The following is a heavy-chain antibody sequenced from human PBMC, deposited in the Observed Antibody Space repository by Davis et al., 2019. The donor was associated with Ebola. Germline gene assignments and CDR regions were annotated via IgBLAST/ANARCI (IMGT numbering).Heavy chain of an antibody. Sequence: ASVKVSCKASGYTFTSYDINWVRQAPGKGLEWMGGFEPETGERIYAQKFQGRVTMTEDTSTDTAYMELSSLRSEDTAVFYCVTGSRREIEYLYQWGQGTLVTVSS. CDR2: FEPETGER. J-gene: IGHJ1*01. D-gene: IGHD1-26*01. V-gene: IGHV1-24*01. CDR1: GYTFTSYD. CDR3: VTGSRREIEYLYQ.